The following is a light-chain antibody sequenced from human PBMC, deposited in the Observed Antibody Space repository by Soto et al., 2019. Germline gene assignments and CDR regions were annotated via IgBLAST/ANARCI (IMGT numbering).Light chain of an antibody. CDR2: DAS. CDR1: QSVSTY. Sequence: EIVLTQSPAILSLSPGERATLSCRASQSVSTYLAWYQQRPGQAPRLLVYDASNRATDIPARFSGSGSGTDFPLTISSLEPDDFAVYYFQQRTNWPPPWTFGPATKVEIK. V-gene: IGKV3-11*01. J-gene: IGKJ1*01. CDR3: QQRTNWPPPWT.